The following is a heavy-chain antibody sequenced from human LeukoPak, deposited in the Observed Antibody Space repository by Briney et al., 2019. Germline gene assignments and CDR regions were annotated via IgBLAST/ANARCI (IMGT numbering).Heavy chain of an antibody. CDR2: IVLGSGIT. Sequence: SSLKVSRKASGYTFTGYYMHRVRQAPGQGLEWIGWIVLGSGITNYAQKFQERVTITRDMSTSTAYMEPSSLRSEDTAVYYCAASPDYYDSSGYSYYFDYWGQGTLVTVSS. CDR1: GYTFTGYY. J-gene: IGHJ4*02. D-gene: IGHD3-22*01. CDR3: AASPDYYDSSGYSYYFDY. V-gene: IGHV1-58*02.